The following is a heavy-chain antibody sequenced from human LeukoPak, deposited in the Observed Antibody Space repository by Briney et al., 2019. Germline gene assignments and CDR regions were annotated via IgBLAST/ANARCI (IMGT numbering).Heavy chain of an antibody. J-gene: IGHJ4*02. CDR2: IWYDGSNK. CDR1: GFTFSSYG. V-gene: IGHV3-33*01. CDR3: ARESVVVITQYYFDY. D-gene: IGHD3-22*01. Sequence: GRSLRLSCAASGFTFSSYGMHWVRQAPGKGLEWVAVIWYDGSNKYYADSVKGRFTISRDNSKNTLYLQMNSLRAEDTAVYYCARESVVVITQYYFDYWGQGTLDTVSS.